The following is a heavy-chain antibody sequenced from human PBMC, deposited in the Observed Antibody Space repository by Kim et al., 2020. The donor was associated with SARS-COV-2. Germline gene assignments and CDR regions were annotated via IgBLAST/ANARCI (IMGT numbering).Heavy chain of an antibody. CDR2: FGGGGAGT. V-gene: IGHV3-23*01. D-gene: IGHD5-12*01. CDR1: GFAFSTFA. Sequence: GGSLRLSCAASGFAFSTFAMSWVRQAPGKGLEWVSTFGGGGAGTDYADSVKGRFTISRDNSKNTLFLQMNSLRVEDTAVYYCAKHVAVATFDYCGQGSLVTVSS. CDR3: AKHVAVATFDY. J-gene: IGHJ4*02.